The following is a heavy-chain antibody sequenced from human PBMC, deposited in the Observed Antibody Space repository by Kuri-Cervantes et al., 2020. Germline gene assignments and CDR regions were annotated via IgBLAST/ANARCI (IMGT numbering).Heavy chain of an antibody. J-gene: IGHJ3*02. CDR1: GFTFSSYA. CDR2: ISGSGGST. V-gene: IGHV3-23*01. Sequence: GESLKISCAASGFTFSSYAMSWVRQAPGKGLEWVSAISGSGGSTYYADSVKGRFTISRDNSRSTLYLQMNSLRADDTAVYYCARWPAWVRTNAFDIWGQGTMVTVSS. CDR3: ARWPAWVRTNAFDI. D-gene: IGHD3-10*01.